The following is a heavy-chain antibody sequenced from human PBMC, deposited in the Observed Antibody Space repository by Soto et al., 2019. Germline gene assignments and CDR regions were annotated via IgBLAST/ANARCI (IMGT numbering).Heavy chain of an antibody. CDR3: ARGGSGWYKDGMDV. D-gene: IGHD6-19*01. J-gene: IGHJ6*02. Sequence: QVQLVESGGGVVQPGRSLRLSCAASGFTFSSYAMHCVRQAPGKGLEWVAVISYDGSNKYYADSVKGRFTISRDNSKNTLYLQMNSLRAEDTAVYYCARGGSGWYKDGMDVWGPGITVTVSS. CDR1: GFTFSSYA. CDR2: ISYDGSNK. V-gene: IGHV3-30-3*01.